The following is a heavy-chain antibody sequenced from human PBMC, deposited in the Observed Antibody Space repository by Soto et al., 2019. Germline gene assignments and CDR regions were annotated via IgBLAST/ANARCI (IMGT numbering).Heavy chain of an antibody. V-gene: IGHV3-23*01. Sequence: GGSLRLSCAASGFNFGSFAMTWVRQAPGKGLQWVSAISGDGAATYYGDSVKGRFTISRDNSKNTLYLQMNSLRAEDTAVYYCARGSSDYLTWIHPMGYFDYWGQGNLVTVSS. CDR3: ARGSSDYLTWIHPMGYFDY. CDR1: GFNFGSFA. D-gene: IGHD3-10*01. CDR2: ISGDGAAT. J-gene: IGHJ4*02.